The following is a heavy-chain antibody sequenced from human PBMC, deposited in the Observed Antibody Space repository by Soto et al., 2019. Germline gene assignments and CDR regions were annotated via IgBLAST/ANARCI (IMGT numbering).Heavy chain of an antibody. CDR1: GFTFSSYW. V-gene: IGHV3-74*01. J-gene: IGHJ4*02. CDR2: INNDGSST. CDR3: ARVPHYYYDSTGYYDY. D-gene: IGHD3-22*01. Sequence: GGYLRLSCAASGFTFSSYWMHWVRQAPGKGLVWVSRINNDGSSTSYADSVKGRFTISRDNAKNTLYLQMNSLRAEDTAVFYCARVPHYYYDSTGYYDYWGQGTLVTVSS.